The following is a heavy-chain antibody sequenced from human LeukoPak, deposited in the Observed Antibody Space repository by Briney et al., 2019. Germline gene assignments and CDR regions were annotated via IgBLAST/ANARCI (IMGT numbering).Heavy chain of an antibody. CDR3: ARVLYYYDNNDYWGAFDI. Sequence: GGSLRLSCAASGFTFSSYGMHWVRQAPGKGLEWVAVISYDGSNKYYADSVKGRFTISRDNSKNTLYLQMNSLRAEDTAVYYCARVLYYYDNNDYWGAFDIWGQGTMVTVSS. CDR2: ISYDGSNK. CDR1: GFTFSSYG. V-gene: IGHV3-30*03. D-gene: IGHD3-22*01. J-gene: IGHJ3*02.